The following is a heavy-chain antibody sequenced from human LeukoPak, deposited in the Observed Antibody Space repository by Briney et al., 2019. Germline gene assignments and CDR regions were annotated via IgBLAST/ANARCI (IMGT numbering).Heavy chain of an antibody. CDR2: IKQDGSEV. D-gene: IGHD3-10*01. V-gene: IGHV3-7*05. CDR3: ARDFI. J-gene: IGHJ4*02. Sequence: GGSLRLSCVGSGFTFSSHWMSWVRQAPGKGLEWVANIKQDGSEVDYVDSVKGRFTISRDNAKNSLFLQMNSLRAEDTAVYYCARDFIWGQGTLVTVS. CDR1: GFTFSSHW.